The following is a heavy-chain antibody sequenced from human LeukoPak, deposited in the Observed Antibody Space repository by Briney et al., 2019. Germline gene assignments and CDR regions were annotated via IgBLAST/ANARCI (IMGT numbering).Heavy chain of an antibody. Sequence: ASVKVSCKASGYTFTGYYMHWVRQAPGQGLEWMGWINPNSGGTNYAQKFQGRVTMTRDTSISTAYMELSRLRSDDTAVYYCARDAGYYDSSGYWDWYFDLWGRGTLVTVSS. CDR3: ARDAGYYDSSGYWDWYFDL. V-gene: IGHV1-2*02. CDR2: INPNSGGT. D-gene: IGHD3-22*01. CDR1: GYTFTGYY. J-gene: IGHJ2*01.